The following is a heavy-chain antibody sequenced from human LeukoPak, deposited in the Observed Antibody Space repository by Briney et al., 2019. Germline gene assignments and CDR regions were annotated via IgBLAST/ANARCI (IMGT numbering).Heavy chain of an antibody. J-gene: IGHJ1*01. V-gene: IGHV3-74*01. CDR1: GFTFSSYW. D-gene: IGHD3-10*01. CDR3: VRSITMFQH. CDR2: INSDGSST. Sequence: GGSLRLSCAASGFTFSSYWMHRVRQAPGKGLVWVSRINSDGSSTIYADSVKGRFTISRDNAKNSLYLRMNSLRAEDTALYYCVRSITMFQHWGQGTLVTVSS.